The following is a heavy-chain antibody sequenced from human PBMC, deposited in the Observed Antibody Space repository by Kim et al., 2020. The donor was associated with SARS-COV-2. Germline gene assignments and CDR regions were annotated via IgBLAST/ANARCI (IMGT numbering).Heavy chain of an antibody. CDR3: AKGSSYSSSWPNDY. D-gene: IGHD6-13*01. V-gene: IGHV3-9*01. CDR1: GFTFDDYA. CDR2: ISWNSGSI. Sequence: GGSLRLSCAASGFTFDDYAMHWVRQAPGKGLEWVSGISWNSGSIGYADSVKGRFTISRDNAKNSLYLQMNSLRAEDTALYYCAKGSSYSSSWPNDYWGQGTLVTVSS. J-gene: IGHJ4*02.